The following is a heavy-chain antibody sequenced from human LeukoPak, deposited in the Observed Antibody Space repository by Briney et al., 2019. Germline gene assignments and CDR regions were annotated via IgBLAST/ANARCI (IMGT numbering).Heavy chain of an antibody. CDR2: INSDGSST. D-gene: IGHD3-10*01. V-gene: IGHV3-74*01. Sequence: GGSLRLSCAASGFTFSSYWMHWVRQAPGKGLVWVSRINSDGSSTNYADSVKGRFTTSRDNAKNTLHLQMNSLRAEDTAVYYCARGARGSGTASDYWGQGTLVTVSS. CDR1: GFTFSSYW. J-gene: IGHJ4*02. CDR3: ARGARGSGTASDY.